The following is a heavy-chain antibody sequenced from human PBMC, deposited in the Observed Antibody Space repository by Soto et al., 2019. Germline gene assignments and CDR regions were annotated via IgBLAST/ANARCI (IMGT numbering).Heavy chain of an antibody. D-gene: IGHD3-10*01. V-gene: IGHV4-39*01. CDR3: SVGHQDGSDY. J-gene: IGHJ4*01. CDR1: GGSLNSSGYF. CDR2: IYYSGST. Sequence: PSETLSLTCSVSGGSLNSSGYFWAWIRQPPGKGLEWIGQIYYSGSTYYGSSLKSRVTISVDSYKNHFSLKLNSVTAADTAVYYCSVGHQDGSDYWGRRALVTVSS.